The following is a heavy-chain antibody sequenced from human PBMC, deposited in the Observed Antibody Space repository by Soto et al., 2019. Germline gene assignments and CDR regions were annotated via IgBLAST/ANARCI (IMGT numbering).Heavy chain of an antibody. CDR3: ARPPGQWEQLGAFDI. J-gene: IGHJ3*02. V-gene: IGHV5-51*01. CDR1: RYSFTSYW. CDR2: IYPGDSDT. D-gene: IGHD1-26*01. Sequence: PGESLNISCKGSRYSFTSYWIGLVRQMPGKGLEWMGIIYPGDSDTRYSPSFQGQVTISADKSISTAYLQWSSLKASDTAMYYCARPPGQWEQLGAFDIWGQGTMVTVSS.